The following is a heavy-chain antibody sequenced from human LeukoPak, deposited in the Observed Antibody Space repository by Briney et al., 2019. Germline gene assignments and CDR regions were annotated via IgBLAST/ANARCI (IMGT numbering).Heavy chain of an antibody. J-gene: IGHJ4*02. CDR1: GFTFGSYS. CDR2: ISTSSSYI. V-gene: IGHV3-21*01. Sequence: GGSLRLSCAASGFTFGSYSMTWVRQAPGQGLEWVSSISTSSSYIYYADSVKGRFTISRDNAKNSLYLQMNSLRAEDTAVYYCARDDEYYFDYWGQGTLVTVSS. CDR3: ARDDEYYFDY.